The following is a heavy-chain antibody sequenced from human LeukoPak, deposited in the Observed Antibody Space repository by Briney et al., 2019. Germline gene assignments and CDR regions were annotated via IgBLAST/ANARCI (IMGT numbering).Heavy chain of an antibody. CDR1: GGSFCGYY. D-gene: IGHD1-20*01. CDR3: ARGGVTRKTSPFDY. CDR2: INHSGST. V-gene: IGHV4-34*01. J-gene: IGHJ4*02. Sequence: SETLALPCAVYGGSFCGYYWSWIRQPPGKGLEWIGEINHSGSTNYNPSLKSRVTISVDTSKNQFSLKLSSVTAADTAVYYCARGGVTRKTSPFDYWGQGTLVTVSS.